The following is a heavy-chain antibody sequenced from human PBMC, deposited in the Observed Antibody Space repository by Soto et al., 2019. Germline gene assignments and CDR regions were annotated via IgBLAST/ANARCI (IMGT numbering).Heavy chain of an antibody. CDR3: GSRRGAGPPDS. Sequence: QVQLVQSGAEVKKPGSSVKVSCKASGGTFSSYAISWVRQAPGQGLEWMGGIIPIFGTANYAQKFQGRVTITEDKSTSTANRELRGRRPEDPAVYSWGSRRGAGPPDSGGQGPLVTV. CDR2: IIPIFGTA. CDR1: GGTFSSYA. J-gene: IGHJ4*02. D-gene: IGHD3-10*01. V-gene: IGHV1-69*14.